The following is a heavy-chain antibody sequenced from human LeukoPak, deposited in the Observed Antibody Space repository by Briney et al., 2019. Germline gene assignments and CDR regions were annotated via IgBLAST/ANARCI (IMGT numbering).Heavy chain of an antibody. J-gene: IGHJ4*02. Sequence: GGSLRLSCAASRFTVSSNYMTWVRQAPGKGLEWASVIYSDGTTYYTDSVKGRFTISKDNSKNTLYLQMNSLRAEDTAVYYCARDREGATAWGFDYWGQGTLVTVSS. V-gene: IGHV3-66*01. D-gene: IGHD1-26*01. CDR2: IYSDGTT. CDR3: ARDREGATAWGFDY. CDR1: RFTVSSNY.